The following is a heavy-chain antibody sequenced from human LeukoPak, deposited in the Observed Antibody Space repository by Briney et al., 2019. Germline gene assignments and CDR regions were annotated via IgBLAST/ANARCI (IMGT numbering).Heavy chain of an antibody. Sequence: SETLSLTCNVSGVSFSSTNYCWTWIRQPAGKGLEWIGRIYTTGSPSYSPSLKSRATISVDTSTNQFSLKLTSVSAADTAVYYCARDRGITTARGVPSWFDPWGQGILVTVSS. CDR1: GVSFSSTNYC. V-gene: IGHV4-61*02. J-gene: IGHJ5*02. CDR3: ARDRGITTARGVPSWFDP. CDR2: IYTTGSP. D-gene: IGHD3-10*01.